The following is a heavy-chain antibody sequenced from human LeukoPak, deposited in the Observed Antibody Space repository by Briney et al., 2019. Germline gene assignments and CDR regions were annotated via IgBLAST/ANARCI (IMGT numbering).Heavy chain of an antibody. V-gene: IGHV4-39*01. CDR3: ARHGTAAAAAGTGASP. CDR1: GGSISSSSYY. D-gene: IGHD6-13*01. Sequence: PSETQSLTCTVSGGSISSSSYYWGWIRQPPGKGLEWIGSIYYSGSTYYNPSLKSRVTISVDTSKNQFSLKLSSVTAADTAVYYCARHGTAAAAAGTGASPWGQGTLVTVSS. J-gene: IGHJ4*02. CDR2: IYYSGST.